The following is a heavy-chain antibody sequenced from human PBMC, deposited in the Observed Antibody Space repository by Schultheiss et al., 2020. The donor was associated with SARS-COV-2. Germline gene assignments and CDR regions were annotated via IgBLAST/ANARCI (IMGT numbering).Heavy chain of an antibody. CDR1: GGSISSGGYY. Sequence: SQTLSLTCTVSGGSISSGGYYWSWIRQHPGKGLEWIGYIYYSGSTNYNPSLKSRVTISVDTSKNQFSLKLSSVTAADTAVYYCAREGPRRGYSGPNWFDPWGQGTLVTVSS. CDR2: IYYSGST. D-gene: IGHD5-12*01. V-gene: IGHV4-61*08. CDR3: AREGPRRGYSGPNWFDP. J-gene: IGHJ5*02.